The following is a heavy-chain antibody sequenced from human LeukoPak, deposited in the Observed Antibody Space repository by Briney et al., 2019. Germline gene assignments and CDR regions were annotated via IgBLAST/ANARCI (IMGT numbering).Heavy chain of an antibody. CDR3: ARGRYDTVNYMDV. Sequence: PGGSLRLSCAASGFPFSHYNMNWVRQAPGKGLEWVSSISSSRVYIYYADSVKGRFTISRDNAKNSLYLQMNSLRAEDTAVYYCARGRYDTVNYMDVWGKGTTVTVSS. CDR1: GFPFSHYN. J-gene: IGHJ6*03. V-gene: IGHV3-21*01. D-gene: IGHD3-9*01. CDR2: ISSSRVYI.